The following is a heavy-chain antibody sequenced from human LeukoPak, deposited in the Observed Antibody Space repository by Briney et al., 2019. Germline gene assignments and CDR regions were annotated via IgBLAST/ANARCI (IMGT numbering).Heavy chain of an antibody. CDR3: AVVNYYDSSGPPDY. D-gene: IGHD3-22*01. Sequence: GGSLRLSCAASGFTFSSYGMHWVRQAPGKGLEWVAVISYDGSNKYYADSVKGRFTISRDNSKNTLHLQMNSLRAEDTAVYHCAVVNYYDSSGPPDYWGQGTLVTVSS. CDR1: GFTFSSYG. CDR2: ISYDGSNK. J-gene: IGHJ4*02. V-gene: IGHV3-30*03.